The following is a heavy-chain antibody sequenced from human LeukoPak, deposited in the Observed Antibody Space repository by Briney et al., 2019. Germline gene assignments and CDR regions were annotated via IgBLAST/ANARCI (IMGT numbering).Heavy chain of an antibody. CDR2: ISYDGSNK. CDR3: ARDRSTVTTGFDY. CDR1: GFTFSSYA. V-gene: IGHV3-30*04. J-gene: IGHJ4*02. Sequence: GGSLRLSCAASGFTFSSYAMHWVRQAPGKGLEWVAVISYDGSNKYYADSVKGRFTISRDNSKNTLYLQMNSLRAEDTAVYYCARDRSTVTTGFDYWGQGTLVTVSS. D-gene: IGHD4-17*01.